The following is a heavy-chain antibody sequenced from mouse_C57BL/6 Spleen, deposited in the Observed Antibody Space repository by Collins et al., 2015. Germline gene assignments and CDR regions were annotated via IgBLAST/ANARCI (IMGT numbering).Heavy chain of an antibody. CDR1: GFSLSTSGMG. V-gene: IGHV8-12*01. J-gene: IGHJ1*01. CDR2: IYWDDDK. Sequence: QVTLKESGPGILQPSQTLSLTCSFSGFSLSTSGMGVSWIRQPSGKGLEWLAHIYWDDDKRYNPSLKSRLTISKDTSSNQVFLKITSVDTADTATYYCARPYGNYGYFDVWGAGTTVTVSS. CDR3: ARPYGNYGYFDV. D-gene: IGHD2-1*01.